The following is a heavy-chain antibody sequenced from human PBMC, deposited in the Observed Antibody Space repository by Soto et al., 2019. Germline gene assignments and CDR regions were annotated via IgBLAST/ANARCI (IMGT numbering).Heavy chain of an antibody. D-gene: IGHD2-2*01. CDR3: ARSFSGVPAAIAFDY. Sequence: PGGSLRLSCAASGFTFSSYAMSWVRQAPGKGLEWVSAISGSGGSTYYADSVKGRFTISRDNSKNTLYLQMNSLRAEDTAVYYCARSFSGVPAAIAFDYWGQGTLVTVS. J-gene: IGHJ4*02. V-gene: IGHV3-23*01. CDR1: GFTFSSYA. CDR2: ISGSGGST.